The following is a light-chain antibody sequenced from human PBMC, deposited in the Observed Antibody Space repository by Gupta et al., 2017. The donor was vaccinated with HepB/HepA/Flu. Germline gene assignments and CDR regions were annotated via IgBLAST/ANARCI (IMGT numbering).Light chain of an antibody. CDR1: SSDVGAYNY. CDR3: SSYTSSINVV. CDR2: DVS. J-gene: IGLJ2*01. Sequence: QSALTQPASVSGSPGQSITIACTGTSSDVGAYNYVSWHQQPPDKAPKLLIYDVSNRPSGVATRFSGSKSGNTASLTISAPQEEDEADYYRSSYTSSINVVFGGGTKLTVL. V-gene: IGLV2-14*03.